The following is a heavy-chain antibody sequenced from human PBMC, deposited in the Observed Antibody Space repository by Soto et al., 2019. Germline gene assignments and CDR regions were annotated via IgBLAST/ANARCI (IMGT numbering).Heavy chain of an antibody. CDR2: ISAYNGNT. Sequence: ASVKVSCKASGYTFTSYGISWVRQAPGQGLEWMGWISAYNGNTNYAQKLQGRATMTTDTSTSTAYMELRSLRSDDTAVYYCARDSSGWDIGDGYYYGMDVWGQGTTVTVSS. V-gene: IGHV1-18*01. D-gene: IGHD6-25*01. CDR3: ARDSSGWDIGDGYYYGMDV. CDR1: GYTFTSYG. J-gene: IGHJ6*02.